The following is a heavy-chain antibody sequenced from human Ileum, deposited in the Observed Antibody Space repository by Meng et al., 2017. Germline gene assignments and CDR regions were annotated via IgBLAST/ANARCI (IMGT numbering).Heavy chain of an antibody. D-gene: IGHD3-10*01. Sequence: QVPLPVSGPGLVGPSETLSLTCDVLGGSGISAGYSWSCIRQPPGKGLAWIGLIHNSRSRNYNPSLKSRVTTSVDTSKNQVSLRLTSVTAADTAVYYCARFYGSGTFEVHDYWGQGTLVTVSS. V-gene: IGHV4-61*08. J-gene: IGHJ4*02. CDR2: IHNSRSR. CDR3: ARFYGSGTFEVHDY. CDR1: GGSGISAGYS.